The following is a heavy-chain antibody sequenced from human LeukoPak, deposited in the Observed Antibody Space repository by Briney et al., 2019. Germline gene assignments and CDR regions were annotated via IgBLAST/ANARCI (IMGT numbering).Heavy chain of an antibody. J-gene: IGHJ4*02. Sequence: TSSETLSLTCTVSGGSISNYYWSWIRQPAGKGPEWIGRIYTSGSTNYNASLKSRVTMSVDTPKNQFSLKLSSVTAADTAVYYCARDSHLPYCGGDCYPDHWGQGTLVTVSS. CDR1: GGSISNYY. CDR3: ARDSHLPYCGGDCYPDH. D-gene: IGHD2-21*02. CDR2: IYTSGST. V-gene: IGHV4-4*07.